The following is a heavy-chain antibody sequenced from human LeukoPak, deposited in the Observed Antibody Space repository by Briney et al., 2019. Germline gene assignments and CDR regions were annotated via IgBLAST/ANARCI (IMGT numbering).Heavy chain of an antibody. D-gene: IGHD2-15*01. CDR1: GLTFSSYW. CDR2: INSAGRST. J-gene: IGHJ4*02. V-gene: IGHV3-74*01. Sequence: CLRLSSAASGLTFSSYWIHCVRQAPGKRLVWVSGINSAGRSTSDAGSVKVRFTISRDNAKYPLYLQINSLRAEDTAVHYCARDTSLYCSGGSCCWDYFDYWGQGTLVTVSS. CDR3: ARDTSLYCSGGSCCWDYFDY.